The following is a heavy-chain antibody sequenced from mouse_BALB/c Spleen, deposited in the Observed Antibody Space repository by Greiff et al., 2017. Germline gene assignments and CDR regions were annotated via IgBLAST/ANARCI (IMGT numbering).Heavy chain of an antibody. Sequence: EVKLMESGGGLVQPGGSMKLSCVASGFTFSNYWMNWVRQSPEKGLEWVAEIRLKSNNYATHYAESVKGRFTISRDDSKSSVYLQMNNLRAEDTGIYYCTRSTPSDYWGQGTTLTVSS. CDR1: GFTFSNYW. J-gene: IGHJ2*01. CDR3: TRSTPSDY. V-gene: IGHV6-6*02. CDR2: IRLKSNNYAT.